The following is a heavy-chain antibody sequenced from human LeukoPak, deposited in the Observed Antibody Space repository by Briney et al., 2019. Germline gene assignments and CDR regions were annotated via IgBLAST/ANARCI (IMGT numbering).Heavy chain of an antibody. CDR3: AKDGPAFDY. V-gene: IGHV3-30*18. CDR2: TSYDGSNK. Sequence: PGRSLRLSCAASGFTFSSYGMHWVRQAPGKGLEWVAVTSYDGSNKYYADSVKGRFTISRDNSKNTLYLQMNSLRAEDTAVYYCAKDGPAFDYWGQGTLVTVSS. CDR1: GFTFSSYG. J-gene: IGHJ4*02.